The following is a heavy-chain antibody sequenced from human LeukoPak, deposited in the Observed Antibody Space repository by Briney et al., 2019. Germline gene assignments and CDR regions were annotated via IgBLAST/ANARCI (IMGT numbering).Heavy chain of an antibody. V-gene: IGHV1-2*02. J-gene: IGHJ4*02. Sequence: ASVKVSCKASGYICSGYYMHWVRQAPGQGLEWLGWINPNSGDTNYAQKFQGRVTMTRDTSISTAYMELSRLRSDDTAVYYCARDQVGAARFDSWGQGTLVTVSP. CDR2: INPNSGDT. D-gene: IGHD2-15*01. CDR3: ARDQVGAARFDS. CDR1: GYICSGYY.